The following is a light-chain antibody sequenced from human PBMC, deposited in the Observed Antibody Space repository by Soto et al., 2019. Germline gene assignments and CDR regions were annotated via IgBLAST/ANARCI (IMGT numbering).Light chain of an antibody. J-gene: IGKJ2*01. CDR2: WAS. Sequence: DIVMTQSPDSLAVSLGERATINCKSSQSVLYSSNNKNYLTWYQQKPGQPPKLLIYWASTRESGVPERFSGSGSETDFTLTISSLQAEDVAVYYCQQYYSIPYTFGQGTRLEIK. CDR3: QQYYSIPYT. CDR1: QSVLYSSNNKNY. V-gene: IGKV4-1*01.